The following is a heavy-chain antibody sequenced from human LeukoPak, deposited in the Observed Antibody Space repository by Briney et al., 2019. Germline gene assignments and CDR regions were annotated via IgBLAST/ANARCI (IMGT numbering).Heavy chain of an antibody. D-gene: IGHD6-13*01. V-gene: IGHV3-74*01. CDR1: GFTFGSYW. J-gene: IGHJ4*02. CDR3: ARVGRAAAGCDY. Sequence: GGSLRLSCAASGFTFGSYWMHWVRQAPGKGLVWVSHINSDGTITTYADSVKGRFTISRDNAKNTLYLQMNSLRAEDTAVYYCARVGRAAAGCDYWGQGTLVTVSS. CDR2: INSDGTIT.